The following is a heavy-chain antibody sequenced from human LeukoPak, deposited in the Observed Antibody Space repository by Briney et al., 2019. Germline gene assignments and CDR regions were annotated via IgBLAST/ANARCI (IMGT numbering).Heavy chain of an antibody. CDR2: IIPILGIA. D-gene: IGHD6-13*01. CDR3: ARGPGIAAAGISYYYYGTDV. J-gene: IGHJ6*02. Sequence: GASVKVSCKASGGTFSSYAISWVRQAPGQGLEWMGRIIPILGIANYAQKFQGRVTITADKSTSTAYMELSSLRSEDTAVYYCARGPGIAAAGISYYYYGTDVWGQGTTVTVSS. V-gene: IGHV1-69*04. CDR1: GGTFSSYA.